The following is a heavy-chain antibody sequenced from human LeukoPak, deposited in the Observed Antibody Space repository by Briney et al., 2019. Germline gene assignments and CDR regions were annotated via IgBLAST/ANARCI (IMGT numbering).Heavy chain of an antibody. J-gene: IGHJ4*02. V-gene: IGHV1-18*01. D-gene: IGHD3-22*01. CDR1: GYTFTGYG. Sequence: ASVKVSCKASGYTFTGYGISWVRQAPGQGLEWMGWISAYNGNTNYAQKLQGRVTMTTDTSTSTAYMELRSLRSDDTAVYYCARGYYYDSSGYYYTFDYWGQGTLVTVSS. CDR3: ARGYYYDSSGYYYTFDY. CDR2: ISAYNGNT.